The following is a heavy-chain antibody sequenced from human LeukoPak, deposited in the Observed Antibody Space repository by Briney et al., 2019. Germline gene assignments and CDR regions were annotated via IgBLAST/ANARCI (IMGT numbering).Heavy chain of an antibody. CDR1: GVTISSYY. CDR3: ARRIWAEWYFDL. CDR2: IYYSGSN. J-gene: IGHJ2*01. D-gene: IGHD6-19*01. V-gene: IGHV4-59*08. Sequence: SETLSLTCTVSGVTISSYYWSWIRQPPGKGLEWVGDIYYSGSNTYNPSLESRGTILVHTSKNQFSLKLSSVTAADTAVYYCARRIWAEWYFDLWGRGTLVTVSS.